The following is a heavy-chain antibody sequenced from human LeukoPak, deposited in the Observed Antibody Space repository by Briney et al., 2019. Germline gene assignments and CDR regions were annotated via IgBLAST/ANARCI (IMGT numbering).Heavy chain of an antibody. CDR2: IYYSGST. Sequence: SETLSLTCTVSGGSISSSSYYWGWIRQPPGKGLEWIGSIYYSGSTYYNPSLKSRVTISVDTSKNQFSLKLSSVTAADTAVYYCARIPEDSSGYYYVFLYGSTAVNAFDIWGQGTMVTVSS. D-gene: IGHD3-22*01. J-gene: IGHJ3*02. CDR3: ARIPEDSSGYYYVFLYGSTAVNAFDI. V-gene: IGHV4-39*07. CDR1: GGSISSSSYY.